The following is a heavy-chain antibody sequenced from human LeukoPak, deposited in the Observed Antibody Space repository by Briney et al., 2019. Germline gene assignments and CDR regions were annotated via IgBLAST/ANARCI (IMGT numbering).Heavy chain of an antibody. CDR2: IFNRGST. V-gene: IGHV4-61*08. D-gene: IGHD1-26*01. CDR3: ALLQAHRPLDY. J-gene: IGHJ4*02. CDR1: GSSVSSNGHY. Sequence: SETLSLTCTVSGSSVSSNGHYWNWLRHPPGIGLEWIGYIFNRGSTNYNPSLKSRVTISVDTANNQFSLRLSSATAADTDVYSCALLQAHRPLDYWGQGTLVTVSS.